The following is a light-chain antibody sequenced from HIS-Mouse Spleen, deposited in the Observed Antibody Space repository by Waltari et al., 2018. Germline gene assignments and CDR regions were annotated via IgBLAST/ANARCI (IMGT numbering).Light chain of an antibody. CDR1: NIGSKS. CDR2: EDR. CDR3: QVWDSSSDHPYV. Sequence: SYVLTQPPSVSVAPEKTARITCGGNNIGSKSVHWYQQKPGQAPVLVVYEDRDRPSGIPERFSGSNSGNTATLTISRVEAGDEADYYCQVWDSSSDHPYVFGTGTKVTVL. V-gene: IGLV3-21*03. J-gene: IGLJ1*01.